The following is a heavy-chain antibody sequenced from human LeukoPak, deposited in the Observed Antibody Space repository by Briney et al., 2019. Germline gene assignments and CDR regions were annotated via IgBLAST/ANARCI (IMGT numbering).Heavy chain of an antibody. CDR1: VYSLSDLS. J-gene: IGHJ4*02. D-gene: IGHD6-19*01. CDR2: VDSENNKM. Sequence: SVKVSCKISVYSLSDLSIHWVREAPGEGLEWMGGVDSENNKMVYSQKFQGRVTMTEDTSADTAYMELTSLSSQDTAVYFCATDRVYRSSGRSWGFFDYWGQGTLVIVSS. V-gene: IGHV1-24*01. CDR3: ATDRVYRSSGRSWGFFDY.